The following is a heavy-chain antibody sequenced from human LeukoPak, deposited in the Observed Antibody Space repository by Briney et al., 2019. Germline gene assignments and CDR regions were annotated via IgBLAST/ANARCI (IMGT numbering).Heavy chain of an antibody. Sequence: GGSLRLSCAASGFTFSTYSMNWVRQAPGKGLEWVSSISSSSSYIYYADSVKGRFTISRDNAKNSLYLQMNSLRADESAVYCCVLVLMGTELATITVPHVDYWGQGTLVTVSS. J-gene: IGHJ4*02. CDR3: VLVLMGTELATITVPHVDY. CDR2: ISSSSSYI. CDR1: GFTFSTYS. V-gene: IGHV3-21*01. D-gene: IGHD5-24*01.